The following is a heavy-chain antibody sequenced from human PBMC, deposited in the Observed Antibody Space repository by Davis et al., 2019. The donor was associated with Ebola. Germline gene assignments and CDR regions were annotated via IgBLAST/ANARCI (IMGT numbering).Heavy chain of an antibody. D-gene: IGHD1-26*01. V-gene: IGHV3-30-3*01. CDR1: GFTFSSYA. J-gene: IGHJ4*02. CDR3: AIIAWSYDEDY. Sequence: PGGSLRLSCAASGFTFSSYAMHWVRQAPGKGLEWVSVISYDGSNKYYADSVKGRFNIPRDNAKNSLYLQMNSLRDEDTAVYYCAIIAWSYDEDYWGQGTLVTVSS. CDR2: ISYDGSNK.